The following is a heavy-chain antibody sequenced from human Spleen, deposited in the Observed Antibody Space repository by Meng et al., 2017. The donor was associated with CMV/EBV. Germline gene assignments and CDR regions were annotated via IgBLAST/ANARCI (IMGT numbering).Heavy chain of an antibody. CDR1: GFTFSTYA. CDR3: ARVFSGYDSPFDF. D-gene: IGHD5-12*01. V-gene: IGHV3-30-3*01. J-gene: IGHJ4*02. CDR2: MSYDGGTK. Sequence: LSLTCAASGFTFSTYALHWVRQAPGKGLEWVAVMSYDGGTKYYADSVKGRFTISRDNSKNTLYLHMNSLRAEDTAVYYCARVFSGYDSPFDFWGQGTLVTVSS.